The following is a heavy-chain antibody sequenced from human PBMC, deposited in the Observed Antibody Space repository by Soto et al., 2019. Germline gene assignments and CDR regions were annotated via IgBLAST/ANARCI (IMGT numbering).Heavy chain of an antibody. CDR1: GFTFDDYA. CDR2: IIWNSGNI. CDR3: VRGRVLVADVIDY. V-gene: IGHV3-9*01. D-gene: IGHD2-15*01. Sequence: EVQLVESGGGLVQPGRSLRLSCAASGFTFDDYAMHWVRQAPGKGLEWVSGIIWNSGNIDYADSVKGRFTISRDNARSSLYLQMNSLRVEDTALYYCVRGRVLVADVIDYWGQGTLVTVAS. J-gene: IGHJ4*02.